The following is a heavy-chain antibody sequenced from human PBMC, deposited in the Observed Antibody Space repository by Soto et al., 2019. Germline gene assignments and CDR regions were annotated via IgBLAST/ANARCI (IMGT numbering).Heavy chain of an antibody. Sequence: GASVKVSCKFSGYTISSYDINWVRQSAGHGLEWMGWMNPKSGNTNYAQKFQGRVTMTRNTSTTIAYMELSSLRSDDTAVYYCATAPTAILSAFDLWGQGTMVTVSS. CDR3: ATAPTAILSAFDL. D-gene: IGHD2-21*02. V-gene: IGHV1-8*01. CDR1: GYTISSYD. CDR2: MNPKSGNT. J-gene: IGHJ3*01.